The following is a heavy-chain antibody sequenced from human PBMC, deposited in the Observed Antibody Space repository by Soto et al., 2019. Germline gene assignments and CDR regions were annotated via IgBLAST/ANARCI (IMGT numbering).Heavy chain of an antibody. CDR1: GYSFTSYW. CDR3: ARLSYYYDSSGYYGDY. Sequence: PGESLKISCKGSGYSFTSYWISWVRQMPGKGLEWMGRIDPSDSYTNYSPSFQGHVTISADKSISTAYLQWSSLKASDTAMYYCARLSYYYDSSGYYGDYWGQGTLVTVSS. J-gene: IGHJ4*02. V-gene: IGHV5-10-1*01. CDR2: IDPSDSYT. D-gene: IGHD3-22*01.